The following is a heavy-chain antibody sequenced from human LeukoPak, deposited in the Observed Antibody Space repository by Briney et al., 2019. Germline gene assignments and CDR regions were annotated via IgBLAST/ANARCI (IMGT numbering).Heavy chain of an antibody. Sequence: PGGSLRLSCAASGFTFSDFWMNWVRQAPGKGPEWVANIEQDGTEKHYIDSVRGRFTISRDNAKKSLNLQMNSLRADDTAVYYCARGQGWPINRSDTWGRGILVTVSS. V-gene: IGHV3-7*01. CDR2: IEQDGTEK. CDR1: GFTFSDFW. J-gene: IGHJ5*02. CDR3: ARGQGWPINRSDT. D-gene: IGHD6-19*01.